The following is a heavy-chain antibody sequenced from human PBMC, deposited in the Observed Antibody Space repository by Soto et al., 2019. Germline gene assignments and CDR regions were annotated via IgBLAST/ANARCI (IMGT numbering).Heavy chain of an antibody. V-gene: IGHV3-7*01. CDR3: ARVGGAGYSDL. CDR1: GFTFGGNW. D-gene: IGHD3-10*01. J-gene: IGHJ2*01. Sequence: EVQLVESGGGLVQPGGSLRLSCAASGFTFGGNWMTWFRQAPGKGLEWVANIRQDGSETYSVDSVKGRFTISRDNAKSSLYLQMNSLRVEDTAVYYCARVGGAGYSDLWGRGTLVTVSS. CDR2: IRQDGSET.